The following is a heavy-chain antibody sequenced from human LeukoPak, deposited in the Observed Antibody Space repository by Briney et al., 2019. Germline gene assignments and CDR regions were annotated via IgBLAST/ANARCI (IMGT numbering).Heavy chain of an antibody. CDR1: GGSIGSGRYY. CDR2: IYNTWST. J-gene: IGHJ4*02. CDR3: ARNITSVIPAGYFDY. D-gene: IGHD2-2*01. V-gene: IGHV4-39*01. Sequence: PSETLSLTCSVSGGSIGSGRYYWAWIRQPPGQGLEWIGSIYNTWSTSYNPSLKSRVTMSVDTSKNQFSLRLSSVTAADTAVYYCARNITSVIPAGYFDYWGQGTLVTVSS.